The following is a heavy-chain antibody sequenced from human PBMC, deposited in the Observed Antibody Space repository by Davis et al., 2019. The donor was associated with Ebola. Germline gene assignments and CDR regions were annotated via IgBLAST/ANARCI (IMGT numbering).Heavy chain of an antibody. CDR1: GFTFSSYG. J-gene: IGHJ4*02. V-gene: IGHV3-33*01. D-gene: IGHD1-26*01. CDR2: IWYDGSKK. CDR3: ARDVWATGSSAGHFDY. Sequence: GESLKISCEASGFTFSSYGMDWVRQVPGKGLEWVAVIWYDGSKKFYTDSVKGRFTISRDDSKNTLYLQVDSLRAEDTAVYYCARDVWATGSSAGHFDYWGQGTLVIVSS.